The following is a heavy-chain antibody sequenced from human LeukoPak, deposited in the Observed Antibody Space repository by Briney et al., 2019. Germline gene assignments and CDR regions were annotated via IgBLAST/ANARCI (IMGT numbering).Heavy chain of an antibody. CDR2: IIPIFGSS. J-gene: IGHJ6*03. V-gene: IGHV1-69*13. CDR3: ARGGPHYMDV. Sequence: SVKVSCKASGGTFNNYAINWVRQAPGQGLEWMGGIIPIFGSSNYAQKFQGRVTITADESTTTAYMELSSLRSEDTAVYYCARGGPHYMDVWGKGTTVTVSS. CDR1: GGTFNNYA.